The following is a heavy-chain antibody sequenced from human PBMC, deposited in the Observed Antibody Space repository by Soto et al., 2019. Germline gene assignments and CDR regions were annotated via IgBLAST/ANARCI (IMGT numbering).Heavy chain of an antibody. D-gene: IGHD4-17*01. Sequence: SETLSLTCAVYGGSFSGYYWSWIRQPPGKGLEWIGEINHSGSTNYNPSLKSRVTISVDTSKNQFSLKLSSVTAADTAVYYCARGTTVTTWEFAYFDYWGQGTLVTVSS. CDR3: ARGTTVTTWEFAYFDY. CDR1: GGSFSGYY. V-gene: IGHV4-34*01. J-gene: IGHJ4*02. CDR2: INHSGST.